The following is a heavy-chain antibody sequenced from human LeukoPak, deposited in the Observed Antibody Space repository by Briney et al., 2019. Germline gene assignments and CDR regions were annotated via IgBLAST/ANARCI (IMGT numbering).Heavy chain of an antibody. V-gene: IGHV3-23*01. CDR3: AALWFGESN. J-gene: IGHJ4*02. CDR1: GFTFSSFA. D-gene: IGHD3-10*01. Sequence: GGSLRLSCAASGFTFSSFAMSWVRQAPGEGLEWVSAMSGSGGMTYSADSVKGRFTISRDNSKNTLYLQMNSLRAEDTAVYYCAALWFGESNWGQGTLVTVSS. CDR2: MSGSGGMT.